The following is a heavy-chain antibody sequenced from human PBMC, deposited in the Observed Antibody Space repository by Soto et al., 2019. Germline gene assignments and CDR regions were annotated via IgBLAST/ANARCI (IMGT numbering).Heavy chain of an antibody. Sequence: GASVKVSCKASGYTFTSYGISWVRQAPGQGLEWMGWISAYNGNTNYAQKLQGRVTMTTDTSTSTAYMELRSLRSDDTAVYYCARGGCSGGSCYSVAPKNWFDPWGQGTLVTVSS. CDR2: ISAYNGNT. CDR1: GYTFTSYG. J-gene: IGHJ5*02. CDR3: ARGGCSGGSCYSVAPKNWFDP. V-gene: IGHV1-18*01. D-gene: IGHD2-15*01.